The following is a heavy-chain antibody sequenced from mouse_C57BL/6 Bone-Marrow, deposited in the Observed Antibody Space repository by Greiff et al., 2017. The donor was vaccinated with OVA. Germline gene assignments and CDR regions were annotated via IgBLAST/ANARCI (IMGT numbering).Heavy chain of an antibody. CDR1: GFTFSNYW. CDR3: TGSYLRAMDY. J-gene: IGHJ4*01. CDR2: IRLKSDNYAT. V-gene: IGHV6-3*01. D-gene: IGHD5-5*01. Sequence: EVKLMESGGGLVQPGGSMKLSCVASGFTFSNYWMNWVRQSPEKGLEWVAQIRLKSDNYATHYAESVKGRFTISRDDSKSSVYLQMNNLRAEDTGIYYCTGSYLRAMDYWGQGTSVTVSS.